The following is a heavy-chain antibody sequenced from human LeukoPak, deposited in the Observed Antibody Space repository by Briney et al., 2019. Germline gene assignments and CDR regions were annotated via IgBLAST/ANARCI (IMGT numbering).Heavy chain of an antibody. V-gene: IGHV1-46*01. J-gene: IGHJ6*04. CDR2: INPSGGST. CDR1: GYTFTSYY. Sequence: ASVKVSCKASGYTFTSYYMHWVRQAPGQGLEWMGIINPSGGSTSYAQKFQGRVTMTRDTSTSTVYTELSSLRSEDTAVYYCARDIVVVPAAYSLGMDVWGKGTTVTVSS. D-gene: IGHD2-2*01. CDR3: ARDIVVVPAAYSLGMDV.